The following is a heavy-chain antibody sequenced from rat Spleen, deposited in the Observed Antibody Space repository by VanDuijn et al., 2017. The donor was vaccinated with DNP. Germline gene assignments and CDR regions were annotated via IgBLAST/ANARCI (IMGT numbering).Heavy chain of an antibody. Sequence: QVQLKESGPGLLQPSQTLSLTCTVSGFSLTSYHVSWVRQPPGKGLEWMGVIWTGGNPAYNSILKSRLSISRDTSKSQVFLKMNSLQTEDTAIYYCAKGPNYGVYSDFFDYWGQGVMVTVSS. J-gene: IGHJ2*01. CDR1: GFSLTSYH. V-gene: IGHV2-43*01. CDR2: IWTGGNP. CDR3: AKGPNYGVYSDFFDY. D-gene: IGHD1-11*01.